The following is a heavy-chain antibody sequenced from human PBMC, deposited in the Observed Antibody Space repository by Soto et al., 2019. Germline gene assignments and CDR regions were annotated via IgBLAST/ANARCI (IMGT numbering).Heavy chain of an antibody. CDR3: AKTRGTDPVWSGPIPYGMDV. J-gene: IGHJ6*02. CDR2: LSGSHSST. CDR1: QFTFTNYV. D-gene: IGHD3-3*01. V-gene: IGHV3-23*01. Sequence: EVQLLESGGGLVQPGGSLRLSCAMSQFTFTNYVMTWVRQAPGKGLEWVSSLSGSHSSTYYADSVKGRFTISRDNSKNTVYLQMNSLRVEDTALYYCAKTRGTDPVWSGPIPYGMDVWGQGTTVTVSS.